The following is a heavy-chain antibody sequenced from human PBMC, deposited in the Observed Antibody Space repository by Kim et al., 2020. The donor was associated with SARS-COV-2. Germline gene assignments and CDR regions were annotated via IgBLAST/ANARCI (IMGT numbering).Heavy chain of an antibody. D-gene: IGHD2-8*01. CDR3: ARMGRNGKIYYYYYGMVV. V-gene: IGHV4-34*01. Sequence: SETLSLTCAVYGGSFSGYYWSWIRQPPGKGLEWIGEINHSGSTNYNPSLKSRVTISVDTSKNQFSLKLSSVTAADTAVYYCARMGRNGKIYYYYYGMVVWGQGTTVTVSS. CDR1: GGSFSGYY. J-gene: IGHJ6*02. CDR2: INHSGST.